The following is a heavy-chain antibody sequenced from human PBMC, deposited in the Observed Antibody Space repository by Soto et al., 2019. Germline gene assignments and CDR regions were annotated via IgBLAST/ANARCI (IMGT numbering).Heavy chain of an antibody. Sequence: GGSLRLSCAASGFTFSSYGMHWVRQAPGKGLEWVAVIWYDGSNKYYADSVKGRFTISRDNSKNTLYLQMNSLRAEDTAVYYCARGKYITMVRGGYYYYYGMDVWGQGTTVTVSS. D-gene: IGHD3-10*01. CDR3: ARGKYITMVRGGYYYYYGMDV. CDR2: IWYDGSNK. CDR1: GFTFSSYG. J-gene: IGHJ6*02. V-gene: IGHV3-33*01.